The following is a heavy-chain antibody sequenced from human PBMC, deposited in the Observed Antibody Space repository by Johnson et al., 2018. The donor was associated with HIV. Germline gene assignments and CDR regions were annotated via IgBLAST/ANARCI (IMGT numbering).Heavy chain of an antibody. D-gene: IGHD4-17*01. CDR1: GFTFSSYA. J-gene: IGHJ3*02. V-gene: IGHV3-23*04. Sequence: VQLVESGGGVVQPGRSLRLSCAASGFTFSSYAMHWVRQAPGKGLEWVSAISGSGGSTYYADSVKGRFTISRDNSKNTLYLQMNSLRAEDTAVYYCAKEYSSPYGDYDGDAFDIWGPGTLVTVSS. CDR3: AKEYSSPYGDYDGDAFDI. CDR2: ISGSGGST.